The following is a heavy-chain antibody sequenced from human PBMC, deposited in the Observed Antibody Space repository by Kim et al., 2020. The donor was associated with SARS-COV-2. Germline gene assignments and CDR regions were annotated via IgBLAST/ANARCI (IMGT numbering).Heavy chain of an antibody. Sequence: AAALNDRSTITRDTAKTTLYLPMNSLRAEDTAVYYCARASGYSYGLRYFDLWGRGTLVTVSS. V-gene: IGHV3-74*01. CDR3: ARASGYSYGLRYFDL. J-gene: IGHJ2*01. D-gene: IGHD5-18*01.